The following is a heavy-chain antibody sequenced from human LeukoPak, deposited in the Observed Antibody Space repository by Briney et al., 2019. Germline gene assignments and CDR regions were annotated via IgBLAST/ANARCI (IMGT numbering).Heavy chain of an antibody. D-gene: IGHD6-13*01. CDR2: INHSGGT. Sequence: KTGGSLRLSCAASGFPFSDEYMSWIRQPPGKGLEWIGEINHSGGTNYNPSLKSRVTISVDTSKNQFSLKLSSVTAADTAVYYCARVSGIAAAGGAFDIWGQGTMVTVSS. CDR3: ARVSGIAAAGGAFDI. J-gene: IGHJ3*02. CDR1: GFPFSDEY. V-gene: IGHV4-34*01.